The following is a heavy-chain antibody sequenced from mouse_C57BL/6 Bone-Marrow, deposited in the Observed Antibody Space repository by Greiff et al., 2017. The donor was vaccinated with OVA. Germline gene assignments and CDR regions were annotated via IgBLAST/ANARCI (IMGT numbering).Heavy chain of an antibody. J-gene: IGHJ1*03. D-gene: IGHD2-5*01. CDR1: GFPITSGYY. V-gene: IGHV12-3*01. CDR3: AGDSLYYSNFYWYFDV. CDR2: ITHSGET. Sequence: KLEESGPGLVKPSQSLFLTCSITGFPITSGYYWIWIRQSPGKPLEWMGYITHSGETFYNPSLQRPISITRETSKNQFFLQLNSVTTEDTAMYYCAGDSLYYSNFYWYFDVWGTGTTVTVSS.